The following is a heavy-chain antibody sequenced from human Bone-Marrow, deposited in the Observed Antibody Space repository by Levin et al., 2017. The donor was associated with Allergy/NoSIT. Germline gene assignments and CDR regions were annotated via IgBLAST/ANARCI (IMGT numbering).Heavy chain of an antibody. CDR3: ARTTDCGGDCYYFEF. CDR2: INPDGAYT. J-gene: IGHJ4*02. CDR1: GYTFTSYY. V-gene: IGHV1-46*01. D-gene: IGHD2-21*02. Sequence: ASVKVSCKASGYTFTSYYLHWVRQAPGQGLEWMGLINPDGAYTTYAQKFQGRVTMTRDTSTSTVYMELSSLRSDDTAVYYCARTTDCGGDCYYFEFWGQGTLVTVSS.